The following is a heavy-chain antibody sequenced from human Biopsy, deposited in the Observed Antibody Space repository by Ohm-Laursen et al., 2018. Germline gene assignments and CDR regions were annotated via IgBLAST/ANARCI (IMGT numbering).Heavy chain of an antibody. V-gene: IGHV1-69*01. Sequence: SSVKVSCKASGGAFTNYAINWVRQAPGHGLEWMGGIITVSETAGYAKRFQGRVTITADVTTTTAYMDLSGLRSEETAVYYCVAYPSSGFFENNDDFAMDVWGQGTTVIVSS. J-gene: IGHJ6*02. CDR2: IITVSETA. D-gene: IGHD6-19*01. CDR1: GGAFTNYA. CDR3: VAYPSSGFFENNDDFAMDV.